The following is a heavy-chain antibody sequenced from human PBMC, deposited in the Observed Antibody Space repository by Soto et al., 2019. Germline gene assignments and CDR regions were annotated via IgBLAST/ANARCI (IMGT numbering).Heavy chain of an antibody. Sequence: EVQLVESGGGLVQPGGSLRLSCAASGFTFSSYAMHWVRQAPGKGLEYVSAISRNGGSTYYANSVKGRFTISRDNSKNTLYLQMGSLRAEDMAVYYCARAYCGGDCPFSGMDVWGQGTTVTVSS. J-gene: IGHJ6*02. CDR1: GFTFSSYA. CDR2: ISRNGGST. D-gene: IGHD2-21*02. V-gene: IGHV3-64*01. CDR3: ARAYCGGDCPFSGMDV.